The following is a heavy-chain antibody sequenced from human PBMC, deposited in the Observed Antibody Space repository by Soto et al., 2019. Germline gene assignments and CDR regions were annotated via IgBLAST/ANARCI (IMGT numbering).Heavy chain of an antibody. Sequence: SQTLSLTCVLSGDSVSSNSAAWNWIRQSPSRGLEWLGRTYYRSKWYNDYAVSVKSRITINPDTSKNQFSLQLTSVAPEDTAVYYCARDWAIGGDTYWSDPWGQGTLVTVSS. CDR1: GDSVSSNSAA. CDR2: TYYRSKWYN. D-gene: IGHD3-16*01. J-gene: IGHJ5*02. V-gene: IGHV6-1*01. CDR3: ARDWAIGGDTYWSDP.